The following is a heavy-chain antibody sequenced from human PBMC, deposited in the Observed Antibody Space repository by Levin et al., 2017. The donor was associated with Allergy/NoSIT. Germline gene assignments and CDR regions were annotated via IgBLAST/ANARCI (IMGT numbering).Heavy chain of an antibody. V-gene: IGHV3-23*01. CDR2: ISGSGGST. D-gene: IGHD6-19*01. Sequence: AGESLKISCAASGFTFSSYAMSWVRQAPGKGLEWVSAISGSGGSTYYADSVKGRFTISRDNSKNTLYLQMNSLRAEDTAVYYCAKRGGFSSGWNDYWGQGTLVTVSS. CDR3: AKRGGFSSGWNDY. CDR1: GFTFSSYA. J-gene: IGHJ4*02.